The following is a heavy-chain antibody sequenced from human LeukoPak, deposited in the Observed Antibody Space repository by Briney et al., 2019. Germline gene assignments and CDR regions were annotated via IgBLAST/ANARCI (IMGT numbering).Heavy chain of an antibody. CDR3: VRDAEGAGISVNFWFDP. V-gene: IGHV1-8*01. J-gene: IGHJ5*02. Sequence: ASVKVSCKASGFTFTRYDINWVRQASGQGLEWMGWMNPNNGNTGYAQKFQGRATVTRDTYTSTAYMELRGLRPEDTAVYYCVRDAEGAGISVNFWFDPWGQGTLVTVSS. CDR2: MNPNNGNT. D-gene: IGHD1-14*01. CDR1: GFTFTRYD.